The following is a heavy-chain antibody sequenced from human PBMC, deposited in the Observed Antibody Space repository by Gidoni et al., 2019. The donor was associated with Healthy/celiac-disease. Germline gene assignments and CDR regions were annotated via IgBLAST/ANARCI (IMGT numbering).Heavy chain of an antibody. CDR2: ISWNSGSI. Sequence: DGQLVESGGGLVQPGRSLRVSCAASGSTFDDYALHWVRQSPVKCLECVSCISWNSGSICYSDSVKGRFTISRDNAKNSLYLQMNSLRAEDTALYYCAKAGRSSSTYYYYYGMDVWGQGTTVTVSS. V-gene: IGHV3-9*01. CDR3: AKAGRSSSTYYYYYGMDV. D-gene: IGHD6-6*01. CDR1: GSTFDDYA. J-gene: IGHJ6*02.